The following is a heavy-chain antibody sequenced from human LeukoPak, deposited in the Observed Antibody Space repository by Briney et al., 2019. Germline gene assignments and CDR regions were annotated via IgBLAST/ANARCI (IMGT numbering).Heavy chain of an antibody. D-gene: IGHD3-3*01. J-gene: IGHJ4*02. CDR2: MNPNSGNT. V-gene: IGHV1-8*03. CDR1: GYTFTSYD. Sequence: ASVKVSCKASGYTFTSYDINWVRQATGQGLEWMGWMNPNSGNTGYAQKFQGRVTITRNTSISTAYMELSSLRSEDTAVCYCARGRRITIFGVVITLDFDYWGQGTLVTVSS. CDR3: ARGRRITIFGVVITLDFDY.